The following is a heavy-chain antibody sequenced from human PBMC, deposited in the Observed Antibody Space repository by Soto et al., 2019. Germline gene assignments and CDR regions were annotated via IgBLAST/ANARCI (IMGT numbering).Heavy chain of an antibody. CDR1: GYTLTELS. D-gene: IGHD3-9*01. J-gene: IGHJ3*02. V-gene: IGHV1-24*01. Sequence: ASVKLSCKVSGYTLTELSMHWVRQAPGKGLEWMGGFDPEDGETIYAQKFQGRVTMTEDTSTDTAYMELSSLRSEDTAVYYCAIPLRYCDWYDALYIWGQGTRVTAS. CDR3: AIPLRYCDWYDALYI. CDR2: FDPEDGET.